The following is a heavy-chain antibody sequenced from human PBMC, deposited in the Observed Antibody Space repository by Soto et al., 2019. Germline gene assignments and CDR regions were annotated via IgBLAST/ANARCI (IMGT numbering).Heavy chain of an antibody. CDR3: ARDYVAKNCSSTSCARGYYFDY. J-gene: IGHJ4*02. D-gene: IGHD2-2*01. Sequence: GGSLRLSCAASGFTFSSYSMNWVRQAPGKGLEWVSSISSSSSYIYYADSVKGRFTISRDNAKNSLYLQMNSLRAEDTAVYYCARDYVAKNCSSTSCARGYYFDYWGQGTLVTVSS. CDR2: ISSSSSYI. V-gene: IGHV3-21*01. CDR1: GFTFSSYS.